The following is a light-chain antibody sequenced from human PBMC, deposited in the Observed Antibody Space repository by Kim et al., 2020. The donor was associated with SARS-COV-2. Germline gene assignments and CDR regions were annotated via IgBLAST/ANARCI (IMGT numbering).Light chain of an antibody. V-gene: IGKV1-39*01. J-gene: IGKJ3*01. CDR2: AAS. CDR3: QQSNSVPFT. Sequence: DIQMTQSPSSLSASVGDRVTITCQASQRIGTYLIWYQKKPGEAPKLLIYAASSLQSGVPSRFSGSGSGTDFTLTISSLQPEDSATYYCQQSNSVPFTFGPGTKVDIK. CDR1: QRIGTY.